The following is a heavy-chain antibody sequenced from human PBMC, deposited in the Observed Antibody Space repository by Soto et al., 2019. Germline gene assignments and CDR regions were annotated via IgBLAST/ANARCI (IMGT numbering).Heavy chain of an antibody. Sequence: SQTLSLTCAISGDSVSSYSAAWNWIRHSPSGGLELLGRTYYRSRFFSDYAESVKSRIIINPDTSKNQFSLQLKSVTPEDTAVYYCVRDRYSSSGWFDPWGQGTPVTLSS. CDR2: TYYRSRFFS. V-gene: IGHV6-1*01. CDR1: GDSVSSYSAA. J-gene: IGHJ5*02. D-gene: IGHD3-10*01. CDR3: VRDRYSSSGWFDP.